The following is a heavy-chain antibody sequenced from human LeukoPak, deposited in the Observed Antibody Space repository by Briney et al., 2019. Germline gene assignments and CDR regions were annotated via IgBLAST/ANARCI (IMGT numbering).Heavy chain of an antibody. CDR2: ISSSSSYI. CDR1: GFTFSSYS. V-gene: IGHV3-21*01. Sequence: GGSLRLSCAASGFTFSSYSMNWVRQAPGKGLEWVSSISSSSSYIYYADSVKGRFTISRDNAKNSLYLQMNSLRAEDTAVYYCARDLVGATRRRYFDYWGQGTLVTVSS. CDR3: ARDLVGATRRRYFDY. J-gene: IGHJ4*02. D-gene: IGHD1-26*01.